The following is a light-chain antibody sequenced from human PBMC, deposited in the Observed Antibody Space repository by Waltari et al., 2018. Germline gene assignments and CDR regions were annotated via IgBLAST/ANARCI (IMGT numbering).Light chain of an antibody. J-gene: IGLJ3*02. Sequence: QLVLTQSPSASASLGASVKLTCPLSSRHSSHVIAWLPPQPEKGPRYLMKVNSDGSHSKGDEIPDRFSGSSSGAERYLTISSLQSEDEADYYCQTGGHGTWVFGGGTKLTVL. CDR2: VNSDGSH. V-gene: IGLV4-69*01. CDR3: QTGGHGTWV. CDR1: SRHSSHV.